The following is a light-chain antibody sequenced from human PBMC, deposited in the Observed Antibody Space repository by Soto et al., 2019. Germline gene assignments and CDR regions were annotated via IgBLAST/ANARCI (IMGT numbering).Light chain of an antibody. J-gene: IGLJ2*01. CDR2: VNSDGSH. Sequence: QAVVTQSPSASASLGASVKLTCTLSSGHNSYAIAWHQQQPEKGPRYLMKVNSDGSHSKGDGIPDRFSGSSSGPERYLTISSLQSEDEADYYCQTWGIFGGGTKLTVL. CDR1: SGHNSYA. CDR3: QTWGI. V-gene: IGLV4-69*01.